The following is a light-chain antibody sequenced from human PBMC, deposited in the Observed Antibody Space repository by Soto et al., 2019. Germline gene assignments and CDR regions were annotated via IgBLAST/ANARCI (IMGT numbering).Light chain of an antibody. J-gene: IGKJ2*01. CDR1: QSISSW. V-gene: IGKV1-5*03. CDR2: KAS. CDR3: QQYNSYPYT. Sequence: DIQMTQSPSTLSASVGDRVTITCRASQSISSWLAWYQQKPGKAPKLLIYKASSLESGVPSRFSGSGSGTEFTLTISSLQPDDFATYCCQQYNSYPYTFGQATKLEIK.